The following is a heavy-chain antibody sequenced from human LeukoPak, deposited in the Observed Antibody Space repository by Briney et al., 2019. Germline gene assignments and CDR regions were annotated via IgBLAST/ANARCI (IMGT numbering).Heavy chain of an antibody. CDR3: VKGWRGSLYDPAEH. Sequence: RESLTISCKGSGYSFTSYWIGWVRQMPGRGLEWMGIIYPGDSDTRYSPSFQGQVTVSADNSISTAYLQWSSLKASDTAIYYCVKGWRGSLYDPAEHWGQGTLITVSS. CDR1: GYSFTSYW. J-gene: IGHJ1*01. D-gene: IGHD1-26*01. V-gene: IGHV5-51*01. CDR2: IYPGDSDT.